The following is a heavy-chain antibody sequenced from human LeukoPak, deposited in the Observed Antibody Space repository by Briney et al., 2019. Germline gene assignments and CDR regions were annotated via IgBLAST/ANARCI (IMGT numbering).Heavy chain of an antibody. CDR1: GFTVSSNY. CDR2: IYSGGST. CDR3: ARTSSGATGGFDY. J-gene: IGHJ4*02. V-gene: IGHV3-53*01. D-gene: IGHD6-19*01. Sequence: GGSRRLSCAASGFTVSSNYMSWVRQAPGKGLEWVSVIYSGGSTYYADSVKGRFTISRDNSKNTLYLQMNSLRAEDTAVYYCARTSSGATGGFDYWGQGTLVTVSS.